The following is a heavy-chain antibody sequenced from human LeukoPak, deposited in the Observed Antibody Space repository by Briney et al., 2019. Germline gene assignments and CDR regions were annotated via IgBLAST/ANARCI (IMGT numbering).Heavy chain of an antibody. CDR1: GGSFSGYY. J-gene: IGHJ2*01. Sequence: SETLSLTCAVYGGSFSGYYWSWIRQPPGKGLEWIGEINHSGSTNYNPSLKSRVTISVDTSKNQFSLNLSSVTAADTAVYYCARSGGWVTAYWYFDSWGRGTPVTVSS. CDR2: INHSGST. CDR3: ARSGGWVTAYWYFDS. D-gene: IGHD2-21*02. V-gene: IGHV4-34*01.